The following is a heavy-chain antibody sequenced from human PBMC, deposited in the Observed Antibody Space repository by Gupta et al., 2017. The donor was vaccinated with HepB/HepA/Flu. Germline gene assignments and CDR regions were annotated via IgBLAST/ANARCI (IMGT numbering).Heavy chain of an antibody. J-gene: IGHJ5*02. CDR1: GGSISSGGYY. Sequence: QVQLQESGPGLVKPSQTLSLTCTVSGGSISSGGYYWSWIRQHPGKGLEWIGYIYYSGSTYYNPSLKSRVTISVDTSKNQFSLKLSSVTAADTAVYYCARGPTDSGWYDSYTWFDPWGQGTLVTVSS. D-gene: IGHD6-19*01. V-gene: IGHV4-31*03. CDR3: ARGPTDSGWYDSYTWFDP. CDR2: IYYSGST.